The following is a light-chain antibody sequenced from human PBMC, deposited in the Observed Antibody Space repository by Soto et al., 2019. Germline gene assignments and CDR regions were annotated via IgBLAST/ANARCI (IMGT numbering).Light chain of an antibody. CDR2: GAS. Sequence: EVVMTQSPATLSVSPGERVTLSCRSSQSVADNLAWFQQKPGQGPRLLIYGASTRATGIPARFSGSGSETDFTLTISSLRSEDSAVYHCQQYNNWPLTFGQGIRLEI. CDR1: QSVADN. V-gene: IGKV3-15*01. CDR3: QQYNNWPLT. J-gene: IGKJ5*01.